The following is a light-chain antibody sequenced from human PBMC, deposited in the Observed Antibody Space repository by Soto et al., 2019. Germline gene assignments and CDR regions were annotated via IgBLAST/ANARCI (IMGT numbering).Light chain of an antibody. J-gene: IGKJ1*01. CDR3: QQYENYWT. CDR1: QSISSW. V-gene: IGKV1-5*01. CDR2: DAS. Sequence: DIQMTQYPSTLSATGGDRVTSTCRASQSISSWLAWYQHKPGKAPKLLIYDASNLDSGVPSRFSGSGSGTEFSLTISKLQTDDCATYYCQQYENYWTFGQGPKVDIK.